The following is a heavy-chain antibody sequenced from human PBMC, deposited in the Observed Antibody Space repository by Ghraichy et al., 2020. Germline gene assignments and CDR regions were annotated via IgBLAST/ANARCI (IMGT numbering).Heavy chain of an antibody. CDR2: IYYRGTA. D-gene: IGHD4-11*01. CDR1: GGSISTYY. CDR3: ARTRQKTIVYAAFDT. Sequence: SETLSLTCSVSGGSISTYYWSWVRQPPGERLEWIGYIYYRGTAKYNPSLESRVTMLMDTSRNQFSLRLSSVSAADTAIYYCARTRQKTIVYAAFDTWGQGTMVTVSS. V-gene: IGHV4-59*12. J-gene: IGHJ3*02.